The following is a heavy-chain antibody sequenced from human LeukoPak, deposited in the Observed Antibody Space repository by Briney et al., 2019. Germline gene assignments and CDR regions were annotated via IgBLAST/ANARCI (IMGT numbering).Heavy chain of an antibody. Sequence: ASVKVSCKASGYTFTGYYMHWVRQAPGQGLEWMGWINPNSGGTNYAQKFQGRVTMTRDTSISTAYMELSRLRSDDTAVYYCARVGTIRSYYYDSSGGGGYWGQGTLVTVSS. CDR3: ARVGTIRSYYYDSSGGGGY. D-gene: IGHD3-22*01. CDR1: GYTFTGYY. V-gene: IGHV1-2*02. CDR2: INPNSGGT. J-gene: IGHJ4*02.